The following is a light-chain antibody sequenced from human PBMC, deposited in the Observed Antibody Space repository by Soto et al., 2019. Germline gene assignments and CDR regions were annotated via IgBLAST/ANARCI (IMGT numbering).Light chain of an antibody. CDR2: GAS. V-gene: IGKV3-15*01. J-gene: IGKJ1*01. Sequence: ERVLTQSPATLSVYPGERATLSCWASQSVSSNLAWYQRKPGQAPRLLIYGASTRATGIPVRFSGSGSGTEFTLTISSLQSEDFAVYYCQQYNNWPWTFGQGTKV. CDR1: QSVSSN. CDR3: QQYNNWPWT.